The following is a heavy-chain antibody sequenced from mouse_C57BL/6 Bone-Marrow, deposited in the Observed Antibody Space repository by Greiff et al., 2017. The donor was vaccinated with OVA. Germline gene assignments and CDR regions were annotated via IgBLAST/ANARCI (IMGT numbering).Heavy chain of an antibody. Sequence: VQLQESGPELVKPGASVKISCKASGYSFTSYYIHWVKQRPGQGLEWIGWIYPGSGNTKYNEKFKGKATLTADTSSSTAYMQLSSLTSEDSAVYYCAREGITTAPINFDYWGQGTTLTVSS. CDR3: AREGITTAPINFDY. J-gene: IGHJ2*01. CDR2: IYPGSGNT. D-gene: IGHD1-2*01. CDR1: GYSFTSYY. V-gene: IGHV1-66*01.